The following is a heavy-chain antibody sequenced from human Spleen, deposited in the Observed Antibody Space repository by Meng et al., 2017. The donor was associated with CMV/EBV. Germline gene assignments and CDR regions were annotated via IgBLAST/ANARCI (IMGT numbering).Heavy chain of an antibody. J-gene: IGHJ4*02. D-gene: IGHD5-24*01. V-gene: IGHV2-5*02. Sequence: TCTFSGFSLKSGAMGVGWIRQPPGKALEWLALIYWDDDKRYSPSLKSRLTITKDASKNQVVLIMTDMDPVDTATYYCAHVEMATPFDYWGQGTLVTVSS. CDR3: AHVEMATPFDY. CDR1: GFSLKSGAMG. CDR2: IYWDDDK.